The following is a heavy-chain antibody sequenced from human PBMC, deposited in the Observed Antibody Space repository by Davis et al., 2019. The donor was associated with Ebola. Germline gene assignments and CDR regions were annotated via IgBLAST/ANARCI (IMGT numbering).Heavy chain of an antibody. J-gene: IGHJ6*02. CDR3: ARDPAYYYDSSGYSTGMDV. Sequence: GESLKISCAASGFTFSSYAMSWVRQAPGKGLEWVSAISGSGGSTYYADSVKGRFTISRDNSKNTLYLQMNSLRAEDTAVYYCARDPAYYYDSSGYSTGMDVWGQGTTVTVSS. CDR1: GFTFSSYA. CDR2: ISGSGGST. V-gene: IGHV3-23*01. D-gene: IGHD3-22*01.